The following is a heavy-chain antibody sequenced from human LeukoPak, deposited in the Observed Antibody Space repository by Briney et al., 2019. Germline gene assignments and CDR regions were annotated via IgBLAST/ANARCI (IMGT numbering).Heavy chain of an antibody. V-gene: IGHV3-7*03. CDR2: INSDGSEG. Sequence: GGSLRLSCAVSGFTFSGFWMSWSRQAPGKGLEWVASINSDGSEGYYADVVKGRFTIYRDNAKNSLYLQINSLRAEDTAVYYCARSSYSSSSSVWGQGTMVTVSS. D-gene: IGHD6-6*01. CDR1: GFTFSGFW. CDR3: ARSSYSSSSSV. J-gene: IGHJ3*01.